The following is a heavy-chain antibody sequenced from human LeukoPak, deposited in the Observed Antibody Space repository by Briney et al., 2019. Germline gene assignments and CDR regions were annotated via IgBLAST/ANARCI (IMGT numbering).Heavy chain of an antibody. CDR1: GFTFISYG. V-gene: IGHV3-30*18. Sequence: RGPFRLSCPASGFTFISYGRPGAGQPPGKGLEWLAVIIYVGSNKYYADSVKGRFTISRDNSKNTLYLQMNSLRAEDTAVYYCAKDRGYCSGDSCYYFDYWGQGTLVTVSS. CDR2: IIYVGSNK. D-gene: IGHD2-15*01. CDR3: AKDRGYCSGDSCYYFDY. J-gene: IGHJ4*02.